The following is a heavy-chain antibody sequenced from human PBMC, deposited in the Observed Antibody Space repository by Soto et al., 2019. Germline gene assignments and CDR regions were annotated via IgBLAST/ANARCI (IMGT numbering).Heavy chain of an antibody. CDR3: ARGLRISAAGPFCYYGMDV. Sequence: SGGSLRLSCAASGFTFSSYSMNWVRQAPGKGLEWVSSISSSSSYIYYADSVKGRFTISRDNAKNSLYLQMNSLRAEDTAVYYCARGLRISAAGPFCYYGMDVWGQGTTVTVPS. V-gene: IGHV3-21*01. D-gene: IGHD6-13*01. CDR1: GFTFSSYS. J-gene: IGHJ6*02. CDR2: ISSSSSYI.